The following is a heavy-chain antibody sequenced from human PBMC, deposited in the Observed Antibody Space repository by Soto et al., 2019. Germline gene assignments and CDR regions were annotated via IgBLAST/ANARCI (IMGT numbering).Heavy chain of an antibody. Sequence: SQSLSLTCAISGDSVSSNSAAWNWIRQSPSRGLEWLGRTYYRSKWYNDYAVSVKSRLTINPDSSKNQFSLQLNSVTPEDTAVYYCARERSQIVVVPAALDGMDVWGQGTTVTVSS. CDR3: ARERSQIVVVPAALDGMDV. J-gene: IGHJ6*02. CDR2: TYYRSKWYN. V-gene: IGHV6-1*01. D-gene: IGHD2-2*01. CDR1: GDSVSSNSAA.